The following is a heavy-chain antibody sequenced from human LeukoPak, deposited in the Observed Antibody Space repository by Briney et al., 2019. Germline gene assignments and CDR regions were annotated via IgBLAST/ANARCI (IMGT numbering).Heavy chain of an antibody. Sequence: PLETLSLTXTVSGGSISSGSYYWSRIRQPAGKGLEWIGRINTSGNTNYNPSLKSRVTISVDTSKNQFSLKLNSVTAADTAVYYCAIFSGHLGDGFDIWGQGTMVTVSS. CDR1: GGSISSGSYY. V-gene: IGHV4-61*02. CDR3: AIFSGHLGDGFDI. J-gene: IGHJ3*02. CDR2: INTSGNT. D-gene: IGHD2-21*01.